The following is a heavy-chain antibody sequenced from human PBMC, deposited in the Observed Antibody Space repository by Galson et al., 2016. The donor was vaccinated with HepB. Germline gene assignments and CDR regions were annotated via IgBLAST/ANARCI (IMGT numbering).Heavy chain of an antibody. CDR1: GGSITSGGYY. J-gene: IGHJ4*02. D-gene: IGHD3-16*02. CDR3: ARLISFGGVIVKSPRFDY. V-gene: IGHV4-31*03. Sequence: TLSLTCTVSGGSITSGGYYWSWIRQLPEKGLEWIGDISYSGSTSYKSSLKSRITISLDTSKNQSVLKLSSVTAADTAVYYCARLISFGGVIVKSPRFDYWGQGIRVTVSP. CDR2: ISYSGST.